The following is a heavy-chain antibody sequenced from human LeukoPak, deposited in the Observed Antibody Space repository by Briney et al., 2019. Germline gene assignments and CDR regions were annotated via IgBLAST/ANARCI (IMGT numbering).Heavy chain of an antibody. J-gene: IGHJ4*02. CDR1: GFTFSSNY. CDR2: IFSGGSR. D-gene: IGHD3-22*01. Sequence: GGSLRLSCAASGFTFSSNYMSWVRQAPGKGLEWVSVIFSGGSRYHADSVKGRFTISRDNSKNTLYLQMNSLRAEDTAVYYCARGGYDSSGYYYYFDYWGQGTLVTVSS. CDR3: ARGGYDSSGYYYYFDY. V-gene: IGHV3-66*01.